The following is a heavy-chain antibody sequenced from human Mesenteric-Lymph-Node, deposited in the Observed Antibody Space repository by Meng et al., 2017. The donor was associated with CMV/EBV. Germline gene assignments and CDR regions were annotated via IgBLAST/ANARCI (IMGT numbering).Heavy chain of an antibody. CDR1: GYTFTGYY. V-gene: IGHV1-2*06. D-gene: IGHD3-22*01. J-gene: IGHJ4*02. Sequence: ASVKVSCKASGYTFTGYYLHWVRQAPGQGLEWMGRLNPISGAANYAQKFQGRVTMTRDTSSSTAYMELMSLTSDDTAVYYCARSLMYYYDSSDYTQAGYWGQGTLVTVSS. CDR3: ARSLMYYYDSSDYTQAGY. CDR2: LNPISGAA.